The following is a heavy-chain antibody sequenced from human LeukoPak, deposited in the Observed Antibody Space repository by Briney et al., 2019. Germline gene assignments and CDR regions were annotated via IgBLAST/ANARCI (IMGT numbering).Heavy chain of an antibody. CDR3: AHRKNYYDSSVFDN. J-gene: IGHJ4*02. V-gene: IGHV2-5*02. CDR2: IYWDDDR. D-gene: IGHD3-22*01. CDR1: GFSLNTRGVG. Sequence: SGPTLVNPTQTLTLTCTFSGFSLNTRGVGVGWIRQPPGRALEWLALIYWDDDRRYSPSLKSRLTITKDTSKNQVVLTMTDMDPVDTATYFCAHRKNYYDSSVFDNWGQGTLVTVSS.